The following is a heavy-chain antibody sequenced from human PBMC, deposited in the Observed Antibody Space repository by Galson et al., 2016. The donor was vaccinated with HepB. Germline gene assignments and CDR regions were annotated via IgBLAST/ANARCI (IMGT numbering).Heavy chain of an antibody. CDR3: AAPHRSSGYYSPGDF. V-gene: IGHV5-10-1*01. CDR2: IDPSDSYT. CDR1: GSSFTFYW. D-gene: IGHD3-22*01. J-gene: IGHJ4*02. Sequence: QSGAEVKKPGESLRISCKASGSSFTFYWINWVRQMPGRGLQWMGRIDPSDSYTNYHPSFQGHVTFSVDKSTSTAYLQWSSLRPSDTAMYYCAAPHRSSGYYSPGDFWGQGTLVTVSS.